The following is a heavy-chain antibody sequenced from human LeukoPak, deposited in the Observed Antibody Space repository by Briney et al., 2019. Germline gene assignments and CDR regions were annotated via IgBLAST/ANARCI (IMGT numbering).Heavy chain of an antibody. V-gene: IGHV3-30*04. D-gene: IGHD5-12*01. J-gene: IGHJ4*02. CDR1: GFTYSSYG. CDR3: ASRGYSGYDLDY. Sequence: GGSLRLSCAASGFTYSSYGMHWVRQAPGKGLEWVAVISYDGSKRYYADSVKGRFTISRDNSKNTLYLQMNSLRAEDTAVYYCASRGYSGYDLDYWGQGTLVTVSS. CDR2: ISYDGSKR.